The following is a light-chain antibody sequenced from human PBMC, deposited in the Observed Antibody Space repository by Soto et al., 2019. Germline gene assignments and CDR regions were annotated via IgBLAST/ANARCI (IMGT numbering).Light chain of an antibody. CDR3: GTWDSSLSAGRV. CDR1: SSNIGKNY. J-gene: IGLJ3*02. V-gene: IGLV1-51*01. CDR2: DNN. Sequence: QSVLTQPPSASAAPGQKVTISCSGSSSNIGKNYVSWYQQLPGTAPKLLIYDNNKRPSGIPDRFSGSKSGTSATLGITGLQTGDEADYYCGTWDSSLSAGRVFGGGTKVTVL.